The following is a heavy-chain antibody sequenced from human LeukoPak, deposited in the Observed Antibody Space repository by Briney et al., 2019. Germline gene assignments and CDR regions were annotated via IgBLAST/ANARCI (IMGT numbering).Heavy chain of an antibody. J-gene: IGHJ3*02. Sequence: QSGGSLRLSCAASGFTFSSYGMHWVRQAPGKGLEWVAVISYDGSNKYYADSVKGRFTISRDNSKNTLYLQMNSLRAEDTAVYYCARDIPLLLWFGGSSVNAFDIWGQGTMVTVSS. V-gene: IGHV3-30*03. CDR1: GFTFSSYG. CDR2: ISYDGSNK. CDR3: ARDIPLLLWFGGSSVNAFDI. D-gene: IGHD3-10*01.